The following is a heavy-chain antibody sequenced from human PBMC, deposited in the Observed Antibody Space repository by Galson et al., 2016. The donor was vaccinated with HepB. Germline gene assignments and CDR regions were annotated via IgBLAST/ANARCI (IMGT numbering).Heavy chain of an antibody. D-gene: IGHD6-6*01. CDR3: AKVRVEYSRSSYPRTNAFDI. Sequence: SLRLSCAASGFTFSSYSLTWVRQPPGKGLEWVSIVSNNGETTFYADSVKGRFTISRDNSKNTLYMQMNSLRAEDTAVYYCAKVRVEYSRSSYPRTNAFDIWGQGILVGVS. CDR2: VSNNGETT. J-gene: IGHJ3*02. V-gene: IGHV3-23*01. CDR1: GFTFSSYS.